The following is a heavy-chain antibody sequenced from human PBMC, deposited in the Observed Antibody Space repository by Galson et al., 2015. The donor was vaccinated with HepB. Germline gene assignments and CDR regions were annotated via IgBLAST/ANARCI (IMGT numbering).Heavy chain of an antibody. CDR3: ARELGAMAFDI. V-gene: IGHV3-30*04. J-gene: IGHJ3*02. D-gene: IGHD2-2*01. Sequence: SLRLSCAASGFTFSSYAMHWVRQAPGKGLEWVAVISYDGSNKYYADSAKGRFTISRDNSKNTLYLQMNSLRAEDTAVYYCARELGAMAFDIWGQGTMVTVSS. CDR2: ISYDGSNK. CDR1: GFTFSSYA.